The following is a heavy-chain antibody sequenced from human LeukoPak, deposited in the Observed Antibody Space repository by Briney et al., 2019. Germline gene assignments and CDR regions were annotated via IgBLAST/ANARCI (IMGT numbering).Heavy chain of an antibody. CDR3: KWDNWNDEGDY. J-gene: IGHJ4*02. Sequence: GGSLRLSCTASGFTFGDYAMSWVRQAPGKGLEWVGRIRSKTDGGTTDFAAPVKGRFTISRDDSKNTLYLQMNSLKTEDTAVYYCKWDNWNDEGDYWGQGTLVTVSS. CDR2: IRSKTDGGTT. D-gene: IGHD1-1*01. V-gene: IGHV3-15*01. CDR1: GFTFGDYA.